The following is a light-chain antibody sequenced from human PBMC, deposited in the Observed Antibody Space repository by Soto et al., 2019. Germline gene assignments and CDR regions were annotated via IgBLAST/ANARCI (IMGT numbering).Light chain of an antibody. V-gene: IGLV1-51*01. CDR3: GTWDSSLSAEV. CDR2: DNN. CDR1: GSNIMFNF. J-gene: IGLJ2*01. Sequence: QSVLTQPPSVSAAPGQKVTISCSGSGSNIMFNFVSWYQQLPGTAPKLLIYDNNKRPSGIPDRFSGSKSGTSATLGITGLQTGDEADYYCGTWDSSLSAEVFGGGTQLTVL.